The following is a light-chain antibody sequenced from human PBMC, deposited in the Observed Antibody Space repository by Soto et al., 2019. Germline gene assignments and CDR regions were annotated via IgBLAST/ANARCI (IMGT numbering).Light chain of an antibody. CDR3: QQYVSYST. V-gene: IGKV1-5*03. J-gene: IGKJ1*01. CDR1: QSISSW. CDR2: KAS. Sequence: DIQMTQSPSTLSASVGDRVTITCRASQSISSWLAWYQQKPGKAPKLLIYKASSLESGVPSRFSGSGSGTEFTLTISSLQPDDFATYYCQQYVSYSTFGQGTKVDNK.